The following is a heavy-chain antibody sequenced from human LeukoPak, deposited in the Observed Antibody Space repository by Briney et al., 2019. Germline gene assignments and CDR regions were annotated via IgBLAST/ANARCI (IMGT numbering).Heavy chain of an antibody. D-gene: IGHD2-15*01. CDR3: ARSTYCSGGRCYLWYFDY. V-gene: IGHV1-2*02. J-gene: IGHJ4*02. Sequence: ASVKVSCKASGYTFTGYYMHWVRQAPGQGLEWMGWINPNSGGTNYAQKFQGRVTMTRDTSISTAYMELSRLRSDDTAVYYCARSTYCSGGRCYLWYFDYWGQGTPVTVSS. CDR1: GYTFTGYY. CDR2: INPNSGGT.